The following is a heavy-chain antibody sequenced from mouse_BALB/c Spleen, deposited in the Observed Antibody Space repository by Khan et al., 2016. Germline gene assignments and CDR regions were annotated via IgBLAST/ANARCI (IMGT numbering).Heavy chain of an antibody. CDR1: GFNIKDTY. V-gene: IGHV14-3*02. D-gene: IGHD1-1*01. J-gene: IGHJ2*01. CDR3: ASSYYGSSYYFDY. CDR2: IDPANGNT. Sequence: VQLQQSGAELVKPGASVKLSCTASGFNIKDTYMHWVKQRPEQGLEWIGRIDPANGNTKYDPKFQGKATITADTSSHTAYLQLSSLTSEDTAVYYCASSYYGSSYYFDYWGQGTTLTVSS.